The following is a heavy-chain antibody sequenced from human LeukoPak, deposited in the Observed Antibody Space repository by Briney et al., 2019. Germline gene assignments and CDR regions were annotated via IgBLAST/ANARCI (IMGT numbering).Heavy chain of an antibody. CDR2: IYHGGST. Sequence: SETLSLTCTVSGGSITRGTSYWSWIRQPGGKGLEWIGRIYHGGSTNYSPSLKSRVTISIDTSKNQFSLKLSSVTAADTAVYYCARGDDDGDHRGLHWFDPWGRGTLVTVSS. CDR3: ARGDDDGDHRGLHWFDP. D-gene: IGHD4-17*01. V-gene: IGHV4-61*02. J-gene: IGHJ5*02. CDR1: GGSITRGTSY.